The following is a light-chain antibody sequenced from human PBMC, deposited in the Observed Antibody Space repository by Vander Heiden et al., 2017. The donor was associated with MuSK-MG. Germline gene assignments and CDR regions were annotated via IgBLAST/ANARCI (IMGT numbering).Light chain of an antibody. J-gene: IGKJ2*01. CDR3: QQSYSTPYS. V-gene: IGKV1-39*01. Sequence: DIQMTQSPSSLSASVGDRVTITCRASQSISSYLNWYQQKPRKAPKLLIYAASSLQSGVPPRFSGSGSGTDFTLTISSLQPEDFATYYCQQSYSTPYSFGQGTKLEIK. CDR2: AAS. CDR1: QSISSY.